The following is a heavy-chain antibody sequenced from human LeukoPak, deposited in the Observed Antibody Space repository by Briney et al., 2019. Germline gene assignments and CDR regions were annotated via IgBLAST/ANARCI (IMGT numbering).Heavy chain of an antibody. Sequence: GGSLRLSCAASGFTFSDYYMSWIRQAPGKGLEWVSYISSSGSTIYYADSVKGRFTISRDNSKNTLYLQMNSLRAEDTAVYYCTRLRYYYDSSGYSVIEDYWGQGTLVTVSS. J-gene: IGHJ4*02. CDR1: GFTFSDYY. D-gene: IGHD3-22*01. CDR3: TRLRYYYDSSGYSVIEDY. CDR2: ISSSGSTI. V-gene: IGHV3-11*01.